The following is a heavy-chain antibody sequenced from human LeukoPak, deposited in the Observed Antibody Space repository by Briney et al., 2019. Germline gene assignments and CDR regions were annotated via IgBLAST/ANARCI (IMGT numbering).Heavy chain of an antibody. CDR2: IYYSGST. D-gene: IGHD5-18*01. CDR3: ARVGGRGYSYGLDAFDI. J-gene: IGHJ3*02. Sequence: PSGTLSLTCAVSGGSISSYYWSWIRQPPGKGLEWIGYIYYSGSTNYNPSLKSRVTISVDTSKNQFSLKLSSVTAADTAVYYCARVGGRGYSYGLDAFDIWGQGTMVTVSS. CDR1: GGSISSYY. V-gene: IGHV4-59*01.